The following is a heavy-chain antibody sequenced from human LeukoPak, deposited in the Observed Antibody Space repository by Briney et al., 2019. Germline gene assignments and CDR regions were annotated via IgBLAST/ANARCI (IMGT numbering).Heavy chain of an antibody. V-gene: IGHV4-59*01. Sequence: PSETLSLTCTVSGGSISSDYCSWSGRPPGPGVKGLGCIGYCGRTNYRPSLKSRVTLSVDTSKNQFALKLSPMTAADTAVYYCARGRGYSSVDFDYWGQGTLVTVSS. CDR2: IGYCGRT. J-gene: IGHJ4*02. D-gene: IGHD5-18*01. CDR1: GGSISSDY. CDR3: ARGRGYSSVDFDY.